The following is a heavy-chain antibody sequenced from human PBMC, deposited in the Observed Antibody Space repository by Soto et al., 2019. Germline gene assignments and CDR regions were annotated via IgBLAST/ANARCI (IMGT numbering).Heavy chain of an antibody. D-gene: IGHD2-2*01. V-gene: IGHV3-48*01. J-gene: IGHJ4*02. CDR3: ASLESDIVVVPADMPGY. CDR1: GFTFSSYS. CDR2: ISSSSSTI. Sequence: EVQLVESGGGLVQPGGSLRLSCAASGFTFSSYSMNWVSQAPGKGLEWVSYISSSSSTIYYEDSVKGRFTIARDNAKNSLYLQMNSLRAEDTAVYYGASLESDIVVVPADMPGYWGQGTLVTVYS.